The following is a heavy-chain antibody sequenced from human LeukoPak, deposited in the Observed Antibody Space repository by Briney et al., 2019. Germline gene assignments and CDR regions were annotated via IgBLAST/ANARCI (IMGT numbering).Heavy chain of an antibody. D-gene: IGHD2-21*01. CDR3: AKELYCGGDCYGMDV. CDR2: ISSNGGIT. V-gene: IGHV3-64D*06. Sequence: PGGSLRLSCSASGFTFSSYAMHWVRQAPGKGLEYVSAISSNGGITYYADSVKGRFTISRDNSKNTLYLQMSSLRAEDTAVYYCAKELYCGGDCYGMDVWGQGTTVTVSS. J-gene: IGHJ6*02. CDR1: GFTFSSYA.